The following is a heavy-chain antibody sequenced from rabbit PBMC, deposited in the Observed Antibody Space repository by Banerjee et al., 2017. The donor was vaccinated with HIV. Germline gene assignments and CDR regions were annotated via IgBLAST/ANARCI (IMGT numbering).Heavy chain of an antibody. V-gene: IGHV1S25*01. J-gene: IGHJ4*01. D-gene: IGHD6-1*01. CDR2: IGTGGSA. CDR1: GFTISSYH. Sequence: QEQLQESGGGLVTPGGTLTLTCTASGFTISSYHMGWVRQAPGEGLEYIGFIGTGGSAYYASWVNGRFTISRTTTTVDLKMTSLTAADTATYFCVRDTGNAYYYFDLWGPGTLVTVS. CDR3: VRDTGNAYYYFDL.